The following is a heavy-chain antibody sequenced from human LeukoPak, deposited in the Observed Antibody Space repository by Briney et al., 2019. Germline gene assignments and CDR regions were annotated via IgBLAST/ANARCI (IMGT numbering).Heavy chain of an antibody. CDR3: ARGGYSGYDINY. CDR2: IIWNSGSI. J-gene: IGHJ4*02. CDR1: GFTFDDYA. V-gene: IGHV3-9*01. Sequence: PGRSLRLSCAASGFTFDDYAMHWVRQAPGKGLEWVSGIIWNSGSIGYADSVKGRFTISRDNAKNSLYLQMNSLRAEDTAVYYCARGGYSGYDINYWGQGTLVTVSS. D-gene: IGHD5-12*01.